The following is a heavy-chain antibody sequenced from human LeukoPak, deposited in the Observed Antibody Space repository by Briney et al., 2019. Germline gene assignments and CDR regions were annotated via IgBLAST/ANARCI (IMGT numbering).Heavy chain of an antibody. V-gene: IGHV4-59*01. J-gene: IGHJ2*01. CDR2: IYYSGST. CDR3: ARVMRAAAGSRWYFDL. CDR1: GGSISSYY. Sequence: ASETLSLTCTVSGGSISSYYWSWIRQPPGKGLEWIGYIYYSGSTNYNPSLKSRVTISVDTSKNQFSLKLSPVTAADTAVYYCARVMRAAAGSRWYFDLWGRGTLVTVSS. D-gene: IGHD6-13*01.